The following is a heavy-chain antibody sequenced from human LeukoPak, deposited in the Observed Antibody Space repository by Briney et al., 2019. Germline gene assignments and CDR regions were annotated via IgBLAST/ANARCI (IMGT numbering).Heavy chain of an antibody. CDR2: IKQDGSEK. J-gene: IGHJ4*02. V-gene: IGHV3-7*01. Sequence: GGSLRLSCATSGFTFSTYWMSWVRQAPGKGLEWVANIKQDGSEKYYVDSVKGRFTISRDNAKNSLYLQMNSLRAEDTAVYYCARIRGYSYGNRFDYWGQGTLVTVSS. CDR3: ARIRGYSYGNRFDY. CDR1: GFTFSTYW. D-gene: IGHD5-18*01.